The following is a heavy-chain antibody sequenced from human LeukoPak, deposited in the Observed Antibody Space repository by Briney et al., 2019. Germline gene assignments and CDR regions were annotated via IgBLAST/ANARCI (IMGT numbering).Heavy chain of an antibody. D-gene: IGHD2-8*01. CDR1: GFTFSSNG. CDR2: IWYDGSNK. Sequence: GGPLRLSCAASGFTFSSNGMHWVRQAPGKGLEWVALIWYDGSNKYYADSVKGRFTISRDNSKNTLFLQMNSLRAEDTAVYYCAGGMRHFDYWGQGTLVTVSS. J-gene: IGHJ4*02. CDR3: AGGMRHFDY. V-gene: IGHV3-33*01.